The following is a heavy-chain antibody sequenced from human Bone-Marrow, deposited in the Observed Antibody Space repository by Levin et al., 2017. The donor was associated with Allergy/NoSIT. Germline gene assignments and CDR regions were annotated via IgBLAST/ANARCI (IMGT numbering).Heavy chain of an antibody. V-gene: IGHV3-48*01. CDR3: VRGGSLRAYADPGNHDGFDI. D-gene: IGHD3-16*01. Sequence: GGSLRLSCAASGFTFSSHSLNWVRQAPGKGLEWISYISHSGQTTYYGDSVKGRFTISRDTAKNSLHLEMNSLRVEDTALYYCVRGGSLRAYADPGNHDGFDIWGQGTMVTVSS. CDR2: ISHSGQTT. J-gene: IGHJ3*02. CDR1: GFTFSSHS.